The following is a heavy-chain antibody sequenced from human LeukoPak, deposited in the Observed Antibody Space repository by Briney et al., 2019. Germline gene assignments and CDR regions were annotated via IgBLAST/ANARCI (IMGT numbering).Heavy chain of an antibody. Sequence: GGSLRLSCAASGFTFSSYGMHWVRQAPGKGLEWLTFIQYDGANKYYADSVKGRFTISRDNAKNSLYLQMNSLRAEDTAVYYCARDGYSYGSDYWGQGTLVTVSS. V-gene: IGHV3-30*02. CDR1: GFTFSSYG. CDR2: IQYDGANK. D-gene: IGHD5-18*01. J-gene: IGHJ4*02. CDR3: ARDGYSYGSDY.